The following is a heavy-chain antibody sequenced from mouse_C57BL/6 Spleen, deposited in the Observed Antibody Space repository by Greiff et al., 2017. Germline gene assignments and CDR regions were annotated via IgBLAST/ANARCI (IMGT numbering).Heavy chain of an antibody. D-gene: IGHD1-2*01. CDR3: SLHDYGTLMDY. V-gene: IGHV14-1*01. CDR2: IDPEDGDT. CDR1: GFNITDYY. Sequence: VQLQQSGAELVRPGASVKLSCTASGFNITDYYMHWVKQRPEQGLEWVGRIDPEDGDTDYAQKFKGKATMTADTASNTAYLQLSSLTTEDTAVYYCSLHDYGTLMDYWGQGTSVTVSS. J-gene: IGHJ4*01.